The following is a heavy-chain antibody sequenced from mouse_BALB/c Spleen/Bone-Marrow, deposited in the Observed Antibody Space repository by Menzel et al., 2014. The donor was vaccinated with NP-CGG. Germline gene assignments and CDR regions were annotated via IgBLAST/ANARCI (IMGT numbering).Heavy chain of an antibody. J-gene: IGHJ3*01. CDR1: GYTFSSYW. V-gene: IGHV1-9*01. CDR2: ILPGSGST. Sequence: QVQLQQSGAELMKPGASVKISCKATGYTFSSYWIEWVKQRPGHGLESIGEILPGSGSTNYNEKFKGKATFTADTSSNTAYMQLSSLTSEDSAVYYCARRGYDGAYWGQGTLVTVSA. D-gene: IGHD2-14*01. CDR3: ARRGYDGAY.